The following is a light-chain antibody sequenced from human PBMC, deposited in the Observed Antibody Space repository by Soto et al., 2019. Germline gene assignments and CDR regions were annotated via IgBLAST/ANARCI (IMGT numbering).Light chain of an antibody. V-gene: IGKV1-39*01. CDR1: QSISTF. J-gene: IGKJ2*01. CDR3: PQSYTTPLYT. Sequence: DFQMTQSPSSLSASVGDRVTITCQTSQSISTFLSWYQQRPGKAPKLLIYAASTLQGGVPPRFSGSGSGTVFHLPNTQLEPEEFGTYYWPQSYTTPLYTFGPGTKLEIK. CDR2: AAS.